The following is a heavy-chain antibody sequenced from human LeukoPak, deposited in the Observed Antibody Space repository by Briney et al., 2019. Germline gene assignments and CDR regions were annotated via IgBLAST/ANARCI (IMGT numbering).Heavy chain of an antibody. CDR2: IYHSGNT. CDR3: ARGSSIVVAGGYFDY. J-gene: IGHJ4*02. V-gene: IGHV4-38-2*02. D-gene: IGHD3-22*01. CDR1: SYSISSGYY. Sequence: SETLSLTCTVSSYSISSGYYWGWIRQPPGKGLEWIGSIYHSGNTCYNPSLKRRVTISVDTSKNQFSLKLSSVTAADTAVYYCARGSSIVVAGGYFDYWGQGTLVTVSS.